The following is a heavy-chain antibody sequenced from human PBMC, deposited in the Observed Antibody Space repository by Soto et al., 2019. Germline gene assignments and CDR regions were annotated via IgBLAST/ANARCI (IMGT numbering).Heavy chain of an antibody. V-gene: IGHV1-69*06. D-gene: IGHD3-10*01. CDR3: ARQVGRMVLGVKLYYFYAMYV. Sequence: QVQLVQSGAEVKNPGSSVKVSCRVSGGTFSDYVISWVRQAPGQGLEWMGVIIPMSGTPNYAQKFQGRVTITADKSTSRVTIIASTTTAYMEVRSLRSEDTAVYYCARQVGRMVLGVKLYYFYAMYVWGQGTTVTVSS. J-gene: IGHJ6*02. CDR1: GGTFSDYV. CDR2: IIPMSGTP.